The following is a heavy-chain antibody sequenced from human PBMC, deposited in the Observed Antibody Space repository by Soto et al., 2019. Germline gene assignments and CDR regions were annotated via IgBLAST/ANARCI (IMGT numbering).Heavy chain of an antibody. Sequence: SETLSLTCAVSGGSISSINWWSWVRQPPGKGLEWIGEIYHSGSTNYNPSLKSRVTISVDKSKNQFSLKLSSVTAADTAVYYCARVQGGVYSGYEYYFDYWGQGTLVTVSS. CDR2: IYHSGST. CDR1: GGSISSINW. CDR3: ARVQGGVYSGYEYYFDY. V-gene: IGHV4-4*02. J-gene: IGHJ4*02. D-gene: IGHD5-12*01.